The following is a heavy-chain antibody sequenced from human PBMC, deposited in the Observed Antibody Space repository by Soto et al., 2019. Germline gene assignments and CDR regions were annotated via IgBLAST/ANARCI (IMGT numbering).Heavy chain of an antibody. J-gene: IGHJ4*02. CDR2: ISAHNGDT. Sequence: GAPVKVSCKASGGTFSSYAISWVRQAPGQGLECVGWISAHNGDTHYSQKFQGRVTLTTDTSTNTGYMELRSLTSDDTAVYFCATEPIYYNDGSGYYPLGHWGQGTLVTVSS. CDR3: ATEPIYYNDGSGYYPLGH. CDR1: GGTFSSYA. V-gene: IGHV1-18*01. D-gene: IGHD3-22*01.